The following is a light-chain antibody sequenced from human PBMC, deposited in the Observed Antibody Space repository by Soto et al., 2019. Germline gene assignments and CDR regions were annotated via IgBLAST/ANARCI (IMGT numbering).Light chain of an antibody. CDR3: QQYGSSPQT. Sequence: EIVLTQSPGTLSLSPGERSTLSCRASQSVSSSYLAWYQQKPGQAPRXXIYGASSRATGIPDRFSGSGSGTDLTLTISRLEPEDCAVYYGQQYGSSPQTFGQGTKVDIK. CDR2: GAS. J-gene: IGKJ1*01. CDR1: QSVSSSY. V-gene: IGKV3-20*01.